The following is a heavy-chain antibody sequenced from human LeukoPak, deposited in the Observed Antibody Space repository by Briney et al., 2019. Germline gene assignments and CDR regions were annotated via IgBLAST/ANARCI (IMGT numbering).Heavy chain of an antibody. CDR3: ARDTVGASVFDY. J-gene: IGHJ4*02. CDR2: INPNSGGT. D-gene: IGHD1-26*01. V-gene: IGHV1-2*02. CDR1: GYTFTGYY. Sequence: GASVKVSCKASGYTFTGYYMHWVRQAPGQGLEWMGWINPNSGGTNYAQKFQGRVTVTRDTSISTAYMELSRLRSDDTAVYYCARDTVGASVFDYWGQGTLVTVSS.